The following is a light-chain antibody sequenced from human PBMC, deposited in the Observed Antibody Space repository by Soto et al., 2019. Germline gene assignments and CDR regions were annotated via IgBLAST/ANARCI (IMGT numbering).Light chain of an antibody. V-gene: IGKV1-5*03. CDR2: QAS. CDR1: QRSSRQ. J-gene: IGKJ1*01. CDR3: LQYQSYWT. Sequence: DIQMTQSPSTLSASVGDRVSITCRASQRSSRQLAWYQQKPGKAPNLLIYQASNLETGVPSRFTGSGSGTAFPLTISSLQPDDLATYYCLQYQSYWTFGQGTKVEVK.